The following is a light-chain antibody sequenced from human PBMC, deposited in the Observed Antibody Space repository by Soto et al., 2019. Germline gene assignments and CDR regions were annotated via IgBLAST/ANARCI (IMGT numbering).Light chain of an antibody. V-gene: IGLV2-14*01. Sequence: QSVLTQPASVSGSPGQSITISCTGTSSDVGAYNYVSWYQQHPGKAPKLMIYEVNNRPSGVSNRCSGSKSGNTASLTISGLQAEDEADYYCSSYTTSSTYVFGTGTKVTVL. CDR1: SSDVGAYNY. J-gene: IGLJ1*01. CDR3: SSYTTSSTYV. CDR2: EVN.